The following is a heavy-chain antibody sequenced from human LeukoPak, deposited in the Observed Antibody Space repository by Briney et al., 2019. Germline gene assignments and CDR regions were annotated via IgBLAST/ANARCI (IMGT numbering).Heavy chain of an antibody. CDR2: IWYDGSNK. D-gene: IGHD6-13*01. Sequence: GGSLRLSCAASGFTFSSYGMHWVRQAPGKGLEWVAVIWYDGSNKYYADSVKGRFTISRDNSKNTLYLQMNSLRAEDTAVYYCARGSIVAANFDIWGQGTQVTVSS. CDR1: GFTFSSYG. V-gene: IGHV3-33*01. CDR3: ARGSIVAANFDI. J-gene: IGHJ4*02.